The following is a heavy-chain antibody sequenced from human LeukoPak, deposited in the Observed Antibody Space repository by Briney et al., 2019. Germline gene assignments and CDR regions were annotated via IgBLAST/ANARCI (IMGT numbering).Heavy chain of an antibody. CDR2: IYPGYSDT. J-gene: IGHJ5*02. CDR3: ARHNTHRSYSNYVEWFDP. V-gene: IGHV5-51*01. Sequence: GDSLKISCRGSGDSFTSYWIGWVRQMPGKGLEGWGIIYPGYSDTRYSRCFQGQVTISGDKSISTAYLQSSSLKASDTAMYYCARHNTHRSYSNYVEWFDPWGQGTLVTVSS. CDR1: GDSFTSYW. D-gene: IGHD4-11*01.